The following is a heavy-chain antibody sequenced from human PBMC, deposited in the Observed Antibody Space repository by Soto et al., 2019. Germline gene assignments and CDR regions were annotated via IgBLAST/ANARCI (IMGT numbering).Heavy chain of an antibody. D-gene: IGHD5-18*01. J-gene: IGHJ4*02. CDR2: IDWADDK. Sequence: SGPTLVNLTQTLTLTCTFSGFSLSTTGMCVSWIRQPPGKALEWLALIDWADDKYYSTSLKTRLTNSKDTSKIQVVLTMTNVEPVDTATYFCSRAVGGFTYGYPDYWGQGTLVTVSS. CDR3: SRAVGGFTYGYPDY. V-gene: IGHV2-70*01. CDR1: GFSLSTTGMC.